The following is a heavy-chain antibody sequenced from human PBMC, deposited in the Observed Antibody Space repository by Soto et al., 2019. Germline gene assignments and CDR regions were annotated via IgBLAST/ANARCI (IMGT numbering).Heavy chain of an antibody. J-gene: IGHJ6*02. CDR1: GFTFSSYA. D-gene: IGHD1-26*01. CDR3: AKRVGATPIYYYYGMDV. CDR2: ISGSGGST. V-gene: IGHV3-23*01. Sequence: GGSLRLSCAASGFTFSSYAMSWVRQAPGKGLEWVSAISGSGGSTYYADSVKGRFTISRDNSKNTLYLQMNSLRAEDTAVYYCAKRVGATPIYYYYGMDVWGQGTTVTVSS.